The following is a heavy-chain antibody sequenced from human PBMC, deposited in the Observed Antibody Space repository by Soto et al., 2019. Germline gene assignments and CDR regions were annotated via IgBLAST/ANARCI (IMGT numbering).Heavy chain of an antibody. CDR2: INTSGGST. CDR3: ARAEVLYRVSWFDP. D-gene: IGHD2-2*02. J-gene: IGHJ5*02. Sequence: GGSVKVSCYASGYTFTSYYMHWVRQDPGQGLEWMGIINTSGGSTSYAQKFQGRVTITRDTSTSTVYMELSSLRSDDTAVYYCARAEVLYRVSWFDPWGQGTLVTVSS. CDR1: GYTFTSYY. V-gene: IGHV1-46*01.